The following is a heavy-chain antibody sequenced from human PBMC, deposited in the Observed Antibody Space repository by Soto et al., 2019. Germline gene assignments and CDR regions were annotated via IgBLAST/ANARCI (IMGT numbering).Heavy chain of an antibody. V-gene: IGHV3-48*01. CDR1: GFTFSSYS. CDR3: ARLNNGMDV. Sequence: GGSLRLSCAASGFTFSSYSMNWVRQAPGKGLEWVSYITSSSTIYYADSVKGRFTISRDNAKNSLYLQMNSLRAEDTAVYYCARLNNGMDVWGQGTPVTVSS. J-gene: IGHJ6*02. CDR2: ITSSSTI.